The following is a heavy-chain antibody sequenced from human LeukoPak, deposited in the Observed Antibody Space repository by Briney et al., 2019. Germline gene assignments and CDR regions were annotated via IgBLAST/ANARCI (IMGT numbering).Heavy chain of an antibody. CDR3: VRGRGSSRYYSPSGYYYYMDV. CDR1: GGSFSGYY. J-gene: IGHJ6*03. V-gene: IGHV4-34*01. D-gene: IGHD3-22*01. CDR2: INHSGST. Sequence: SETLSLTCAVYGGSFSGYYWSWIRQPPGKGLEWIGGINHSGSTNYNQSLKSRVTISVDTSKNQFSLKLSSVTVEDTAVYYCVRGRGSSRYYSPSGYYYYMDVWVKGTTVTVSS.